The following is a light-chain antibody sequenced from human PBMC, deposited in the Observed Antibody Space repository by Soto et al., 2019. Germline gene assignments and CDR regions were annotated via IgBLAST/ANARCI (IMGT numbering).Light chain of an antibody. J-gene: IGKJ1*01. V-gene: IGKV3-20*01. Sequence: EIVMTQSPATLSVSPGERATLSCRASQSVSSNLAWYQQKPGQASRLLIYGASSRATGIPDRFSGSGSGTDFTLTISRLEPEDFAVYYCQQYGSSPWTFGQGTKVDIK. CDR1: QSVSSN. CDR2: GAS. CDR3: QQYGSSPWT.